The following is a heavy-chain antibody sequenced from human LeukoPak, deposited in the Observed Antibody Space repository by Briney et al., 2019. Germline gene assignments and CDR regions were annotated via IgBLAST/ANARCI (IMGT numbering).Heavy chain of an antibody. CDR3: AKDLSYYYDSSGYYNDAFDI. V-gene: IGHV3-23*01. J-gene: IGHJ3*02. D-gene: IGHD3-22*01. CDR1: GFTFSSYG. CDR2: ISGSGGST. Sequence: GGSLRLSCAASGFTFSSYGMSWVRQAPGKGLEWVSAISGSGGSTYYADSVKGRFTISRDNSKNTLYLQMNSLRAEDTAVYYCAKDLSYYYDSSGYYNDAFDIWGQGTMVTVSS.